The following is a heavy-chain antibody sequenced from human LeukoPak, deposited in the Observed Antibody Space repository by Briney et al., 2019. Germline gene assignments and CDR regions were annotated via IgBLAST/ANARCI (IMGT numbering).Heavy chain of an antibody. J-gene: IGHJ4*02. CDR1: GGTFSSYA. D-gene: IGHD3-22*01. CDR3: ARDVGYYYDSSGYYYGY. CDR2: IIPIFGTA. Sequence: SVKVSCKASGGTFSSYAISWVRQAPGQGLEWMGRIIPIFGTANYAQKFQGRVTITTDESTSTAYMELSSLRSEDTAVYYCARDVGYYYDSSGYYYGYWGQGTLVTVSS. V-gene: IGHV1-69*05.